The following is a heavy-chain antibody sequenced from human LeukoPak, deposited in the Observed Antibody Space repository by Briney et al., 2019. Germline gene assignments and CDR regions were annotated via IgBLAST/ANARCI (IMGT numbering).Heavy chain of an antibody. V-gene: IGHV3-30*18. CDR2: ISYDGSNK. Sequence: AGGSLRLSCAASGFTFSSYSMNWVRQAPGKGLEWVAVISYDGSNKYYADSVKGRFTISRDNSKNTLYPQMNSLRAEDTAVYYCAKDSLELGAGLDYWGQGTLVTVSS. D-gene: IGHD1-7*01. CDR3: AKDSLELGAGLDY. J-gene: IGHJ4*02. CDR1: GFTFSSYS.